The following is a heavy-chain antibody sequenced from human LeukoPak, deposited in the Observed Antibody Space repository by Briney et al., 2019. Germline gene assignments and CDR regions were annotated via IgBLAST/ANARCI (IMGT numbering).Heavy chain of an antibody. D-gene: IGHD3-10*01. J-gene: IGHJ4*02. CDR3: ARPGAYGSGRKFDY. V-gene: IGHV4-34*01. CDR2: INRSGST. Sequence: PSETLSLTCAVYGGSFSGYYWSWIRQPPGKGLEWIGEINRSGSTYYNPSLKSRVTISVDTSKNQFSLKLTSVTAADTAIYYCARPGAYGSGRKFDYWGQGTLVTVSS. CDR1: GGSFSGYY.